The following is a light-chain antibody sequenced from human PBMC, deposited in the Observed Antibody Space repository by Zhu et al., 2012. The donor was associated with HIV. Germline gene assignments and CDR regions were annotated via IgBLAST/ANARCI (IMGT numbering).Light chain of an antibody. V-gene: IGKV1-9*01. CDR2: GAS. CDR1: QGISNH. J-gene: IGKJ4*01. Sequence: DIQLTQSPSFLSASVGDRVTITCRASQGISNHLAWHHQKPGKAPKLLIYGASILQSGVPSRFSGSGRETEFTLTISSLQPEDFATYFCQHLTLYPTFGGGSKVEIK. CDR3: QHLTLYPT.